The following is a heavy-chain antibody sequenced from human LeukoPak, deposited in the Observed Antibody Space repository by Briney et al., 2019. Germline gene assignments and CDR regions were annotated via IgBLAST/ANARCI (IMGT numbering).Heavy chain of an antibody. CDR3: ARIYGGNSFPNYYSDY. J-gene: IGHJ4*02. V-gene: IGHV3-74*01. CDR2: IDSDGSGT. Sequence: RTGGSLRLSCAASGFTFSSYWMHWVRQAPGKGLVCVSRIDSDGSGTSYADSVKGRFTISRDNAENTLYLQMNSLRAEDTAVYYCARIYGGNSFPNYYSDYWGQGTLVTVSS. CDR1: GFTFSSYW. D-gene: IGHD4-23*01.